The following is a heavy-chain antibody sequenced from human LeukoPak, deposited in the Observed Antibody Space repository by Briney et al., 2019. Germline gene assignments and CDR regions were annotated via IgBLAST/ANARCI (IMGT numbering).Heavy chain of an antibody. Sequence: GGSLRLSCAASGFSFSSYCMNWVRQAPGRGLEWVSSISISSSYSYYTDSVKVQFTISRENAKNTLYLQMNRLRAEDTAVYYCASPSIAPDSDWGQGTLVTVSS. CDR1: GFSFSSYC. CDR2: ISISSSYS. J-gene: IGHJ4*02. V-gene: IGHV3-21*01. D-gene: IGHD6-6*01. CDR3: ASPSIAPDSD.